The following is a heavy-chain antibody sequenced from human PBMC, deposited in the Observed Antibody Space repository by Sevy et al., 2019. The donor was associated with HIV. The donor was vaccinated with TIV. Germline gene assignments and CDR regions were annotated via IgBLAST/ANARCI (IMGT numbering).Heavy chain of an antibody. Sequence: GGSLRLSCVAYGFTVSSNYMTWVRQAPGKGLEWVSIIYSGGDTYYADPVKGRFTISRDNDKNSLYLEMNSLRAEDTAVYYCAREGGYSDQGMDVWGLGTTVTVSS. CDR2: IYSGGDT. CDR3: AREGGYSDQGMDV. CDR1: GFTVSSNY. D-gene: IGHD5-12*01. V-gene: IGHV3-53*01. J-gene: IGHJ6*02.